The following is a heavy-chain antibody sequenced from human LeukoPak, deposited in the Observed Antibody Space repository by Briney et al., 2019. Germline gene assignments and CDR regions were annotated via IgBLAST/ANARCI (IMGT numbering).Heavy chain of an antibody. D-gene: IGHD3-10*01. J-gene: IGHJ4*02. CDR3: AKPPRGSGEDY. CDR2: IIGGAGST. CDR1: GFSFSSHG. Sequence: GGTLRLSCAASGFSFSSHGMSWVRQAPGKGLEWVSGIIGGAGSTYYADSVKGRFTISRDNSKNTLYLQMNSLRAEDTAVYYCAKPPRGSGEDYWGQGTLVTVSS. V-gene: IGHV3-23*01.